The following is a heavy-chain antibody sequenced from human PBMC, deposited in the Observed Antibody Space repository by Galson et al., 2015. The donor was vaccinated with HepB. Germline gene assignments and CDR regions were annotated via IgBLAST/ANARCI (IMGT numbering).Heavy chain of an antibody. J-gene: IGHJ3*01. V-gene: IGHV3-33*01. CDR2: IWYDGSYK. D-gene: IGHD6-19*01. CDR3: VRDQWQINAFDL. CDR1: GFTFSNYG. Sequence: SLRLSCAASGFTFSNYGMHWVRQAPGKGLEWVAVIWYDGSYKFYGDSVKARFTISRDNSQNTLLLEMHSLRVEDTAVYYCVRDQWQINAFDLWGQGTLVTVSS.